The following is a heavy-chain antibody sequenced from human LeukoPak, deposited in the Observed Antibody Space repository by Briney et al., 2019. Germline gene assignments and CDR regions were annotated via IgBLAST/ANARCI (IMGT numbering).Heavy chain of an antibody. CDR1: GFSFSSYA. J-gene: IGHJ5*02. CDR3: AKDALVRGVNGEINWFDP. CDR2: IGDNGGST. D-gene: IGHD3-10*01. V-gene: IGHV3-23*01. Sequence: PGGSLRLSCAASGFSFSSYAMTWVRQAPGRGLECVSGIGDNGGSTYYAASEKDRFTIARDNSKNTLSLQMNSLRAEDTAVDYCAKDALVRGVNGEINWFDPWGQGTLVTVSS.